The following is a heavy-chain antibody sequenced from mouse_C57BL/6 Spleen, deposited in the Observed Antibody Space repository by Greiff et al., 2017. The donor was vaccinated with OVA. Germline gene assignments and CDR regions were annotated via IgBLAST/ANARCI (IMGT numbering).Heavy chain of an antibody. CDR3: ARMDYDYGGYYYAMDD. V-gene: IGHV1-42*01. D-gene: IGHD2-4*01. Sequence: VQLQQSGPELVKPGASVKISCKASGYSFTGYYMNWVKQSPEKSLEWIGEINPSTGGTTYNQKFKAKATLTVDKSSSTAYMQLKSLTSEDSAVYYCARMDYDYGGYYYAMDDWGQGTSVTVSS. CDR2: INPSTGGT. CDR1: GYSFTGYY. J-gene: IGHJ4*01.